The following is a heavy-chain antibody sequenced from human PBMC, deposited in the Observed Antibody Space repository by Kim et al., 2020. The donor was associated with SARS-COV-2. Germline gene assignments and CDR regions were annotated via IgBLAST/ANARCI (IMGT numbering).Heavy chain of an antibody. J-gene: IGHJ6*02. CDR3: ARGRVVVPAARHNYYYYYGMDV. V-gene: IGHV4-34*01. CDR2: INHSGST. D-gene: IGHD2-2*01. Sequence: SETLSLTCAVYGGSFSGYYWSWIRQPPGKGLEWIGEINHSGSTNYNPSLKSRVTISVDTSKNQFSLKLSSVTAADTAVYYCARGRVVVPAARHNYYYYYGMDVWGQGTTVTVSS. CDR1: GGSFSGYY.